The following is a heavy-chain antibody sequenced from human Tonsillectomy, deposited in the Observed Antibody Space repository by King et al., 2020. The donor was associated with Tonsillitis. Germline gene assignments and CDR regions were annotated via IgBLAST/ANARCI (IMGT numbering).Heavy chain of an antibody. D-gene: IGHD4-17*01. J-gene: IGHJ3*02. CDR2: INSDGSTT. CDR1: GFTFSIFW. Sequence: VQLVESGGGLVQPGGSLRLSCAASGFTFSIFWMHWVRQAPGKGLVWVSRINSDGSTTSYADFVKGRLTISTDNAKNTLYLQMNSLRAEDTAVYYCAREVEFMDYGVPEAFDIWGQGTMVTVSS. V-gene: IGHV3-74*01. CDR3: AREVEFMDYGVPEAFDI.